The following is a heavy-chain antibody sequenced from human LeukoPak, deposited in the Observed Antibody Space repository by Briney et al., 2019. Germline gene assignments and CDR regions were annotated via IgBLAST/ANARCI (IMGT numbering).Heavy chain of an antibody. D-gene: IGHD3-22*01. CDR3: AREGYDSSGYPRLLDY. J-gene: IGHJ4*02. Sequence: GSLRLLCSASGVTVSSNYIIWVRRPPGRGLGWGSAFNAAGGTYYADSVKGRFTISRHISKNTVYLQMNSLRAEDTAVYYCAREGYDSSGYPRLLDYWGQGTLVTVSS. CDR2: FNAAGGT. V-gene: IGHV3-53*04. CDR1: GVTVSSNY.